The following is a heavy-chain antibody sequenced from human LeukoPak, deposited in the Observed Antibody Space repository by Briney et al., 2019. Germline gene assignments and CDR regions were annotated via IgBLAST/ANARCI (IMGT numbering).Heavy chain of an antibody. Sequence: SETLSLTCTVSGGSISSGDYYWSWIRQPPGKGLEWIGYIYYSGSTNYNPSLKSRVTISVDTSKNQFSLKLSSVTAADTAVYYCARDRGIMITFGGVIAHDAFDIWGQGTMVTVSS. V-gene: IGHV4-61*08. CDR3: ARDRGIMITFGGVIAHDAFDI. CDR2: IYYSGST. D-gene: IGHD3-16*02. J-gene: IGHJ3*02. CDR1: GGSISSGDYY.